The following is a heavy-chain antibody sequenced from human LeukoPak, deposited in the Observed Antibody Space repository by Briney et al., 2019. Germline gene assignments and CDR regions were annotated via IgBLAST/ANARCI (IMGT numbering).Heavy chain of an antibody. V-gene: IGHV4-34*01. CDR2: INHSGST. D-gene: IGHD6-13*01. J-gene: IGHJ1*01. CDR3: AREGTEQQLLRGYFQH. Sequence: SETLALTCAVYCGPFSGYCWSLIRQPPRKRLELNRAINHSGSTNYNPSLKSRVTISVDTSKNQYSLKLSSVTAADTAVYHCAREGTEQQLLRGYFQHWGQGTLVTVSS. CDR1: CGPFSGYC.